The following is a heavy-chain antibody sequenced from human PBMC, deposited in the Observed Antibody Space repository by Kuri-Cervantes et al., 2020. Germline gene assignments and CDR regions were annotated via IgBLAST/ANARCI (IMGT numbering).Heavy chain of an antibody. CDR3: ANYDFWSGPDAFDI. CDR1: GFTFSSYA. Sequence: GGSLRLSCAASGFTFSSYAMHWVRQAPGKGLEWVAVISCDGSNKYYADSVKGRFTISRDNSKNTLYLQMNSLRAEDTAVYYCANYDFWSGPDAFDIWGQGTMVTVSS. CDR2: ISCDGSNK. V-gene: IGHV3-30-3*01. D-gene: IGHD3-3*01. J-gene: IGHJ3*02.